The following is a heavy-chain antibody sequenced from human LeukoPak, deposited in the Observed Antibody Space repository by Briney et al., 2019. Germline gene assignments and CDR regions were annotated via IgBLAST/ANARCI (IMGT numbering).Heavy chain of an antibody. D-gene: IGHD3-9*01. CDR3: ARAKLRYFAWLSFPGYMDV. CDR2: INPNSGGT. CDR1: GYTFTGYY. V-gene: IGHV1-2*02. J-gene: IGHJ6*03. Sequence: ASVKVSCKASGYTFTGYYMHWVRQAPGQGLEWMGWINPNSGGTNYAQKFQGRVTMTRDTSISTAYMELSRLRSDDTAVYYCARAKLRYFAWLSFPGYMDVWGKGTTVTVSS.